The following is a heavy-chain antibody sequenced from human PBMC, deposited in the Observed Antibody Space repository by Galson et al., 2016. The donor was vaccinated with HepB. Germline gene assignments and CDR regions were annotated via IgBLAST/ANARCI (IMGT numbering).Heavy chain of an antibody. CDR2: TYYRSKWFN. J-gene: IGHJ3*01. V-gene: IGHV6-1*01. D-gene: IGHD1-1*01. Sequence: CAISGDSVSNINSAWAWVRQSPSRGLEWLGRTYYRSKWFNHYAVSVKSRMTINADTSNNQFSLQLESVTLEDTAVYCCTRAAENWDGMWRNGFAVWGQGTVVTVS. CDR3: TRAAENWDGMWRNGFAV. CDR1: GDSVSNINSA.